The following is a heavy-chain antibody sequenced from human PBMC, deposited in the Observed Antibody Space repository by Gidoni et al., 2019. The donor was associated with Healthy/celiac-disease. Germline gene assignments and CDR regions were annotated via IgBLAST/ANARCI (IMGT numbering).Heavy chain of an antibody. D-gene: IGHD1-26*01. Sequence: QVQLQESGPGLVKPSETLSLTCTVSGGSISSYYWSWIRQPPGKGLEWIGYIYYSGSTNYNPSLKSRVTISVDTSKNQFSLKLSSVTAADTAVYYCARGPPGSYYEYYFDYWGQGTLVTVSS. J-gene: IGHJ4*02. V-gene: IGHV4-59*01. CDR3: ARGPPGSYYEYYFDY. CDR2: IYYSGST. CDR1: GGSISSYY.